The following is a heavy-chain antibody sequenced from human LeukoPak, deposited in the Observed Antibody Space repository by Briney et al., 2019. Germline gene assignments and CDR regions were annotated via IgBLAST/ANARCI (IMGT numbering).Heavy chain of an antibody. CDR2: IIPILDTA. J-gene: IGHJ4*02. V-gene: IGHV1-69*13. CDR3: ARDRDIVVVPAAAYTFDY. Sequence: SVKVSCKASGGTFSNYAISWVRQAPGQGLEWMGGIIPILDTANYAQKFQGRLTITADESTSTAYMELSSLRSDDTAMYYCARDRDIVVVPAAAYTFDYWGQGALVTVSS. CDR1: GGTFSNYA. D-gene: IGHD2-2*01.